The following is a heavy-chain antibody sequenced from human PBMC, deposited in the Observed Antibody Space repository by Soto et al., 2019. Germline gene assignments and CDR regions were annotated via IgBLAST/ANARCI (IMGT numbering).Heavy chain of an antibody. Sequence: QVQLVQSGAEVKKPGASVKVSCKASGYTFTSYGISWVRQAPGQGLEWMGWISANNGNTNYAQKLQGRVTMTTDTXXXXXXXXXXXXXXXXXXXXXXXXXXXXXXXDYWGQGTLVTVSS. V-gene: IGHV1-18*01. J-gene: IGHJ4*02. CDR3: XXXXXXXXXDY. CDR1: GYTFTSYG. CDR2: ISANNGNT.